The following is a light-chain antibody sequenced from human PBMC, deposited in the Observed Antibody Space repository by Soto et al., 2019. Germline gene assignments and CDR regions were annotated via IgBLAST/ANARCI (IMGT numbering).Light chain of an antibody. CDR1: QSVSSN. J-gene: IGKJ2*01. CDR2: GAS. V-gene: IGKV3-15*01. CDR3: QQYKNWPPEYT. Sequence: EIVMTQSPATLSVSPGERATLSCRASQSVSSNLAWYQQKPGQAPRLLIYGASTRATGIPARFSGSGSGTEFTLTISSLQSEDFVFYYCQQYKNWPPEYTFGQGTKLEIK.